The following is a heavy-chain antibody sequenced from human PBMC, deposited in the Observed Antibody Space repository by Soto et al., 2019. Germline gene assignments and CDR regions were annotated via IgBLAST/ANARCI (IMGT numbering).Heavy chain of an antibody. CDR3: ARGLATIIDYYFDY. D-gene: IGHD5-12*01. CDR2: IKQDGSEK. J-gene: IGHJ4*02. V-gene: IGHV3-7*03. CDR1: GFTFSSYW. Sequence: PGGSLRLSCAASGFTFSSYWMSWVRQAPGKGLEWVANIKQDGSEKYYVDSVKGRFTISRDNAKNSLYLQMNSLRAEDTAVYYCARGLATIIDYYFDYWGQGTLVTVSS.